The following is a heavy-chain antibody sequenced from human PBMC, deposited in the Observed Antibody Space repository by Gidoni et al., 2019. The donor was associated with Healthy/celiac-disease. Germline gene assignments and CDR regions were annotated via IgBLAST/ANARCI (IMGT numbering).Heavy chain of an antibody. CDR3: AREAAAGIWP. J-gene: IGHJ5*02. CDR1: GYSISSGYS. D-gene: IGHD6-13*01. CDR2: IYHSGST. Sequence: QVQLQDSGPGLVKPSETLSLTCAVSGYSISSGYSWGWIRQPPGKGLEWIGSIYHSGSTYYNPSLKSRVTISVDTSKNQFSLKLSSVTAADTAVYYCAREAAAGIWPWGQGTLVTVSS. V-gene: IGHV4-38-2*02.